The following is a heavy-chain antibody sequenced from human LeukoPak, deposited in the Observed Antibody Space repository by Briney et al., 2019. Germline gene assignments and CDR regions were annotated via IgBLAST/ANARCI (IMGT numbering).Heavy chain of an antibody. CDR2: IIPIFGTA. CDR3: ASRYCSSTSCYLPLYYYYGMDV. Sequence: SVKVSCKASGGTFSSYAISWVRQAPGQGLEWMGGIIPIFGTANYAQKFQGRVTITAGESTSTAYMELSSLRSEDTAVYYCASRYCSSTSCYLPLYYYYGMDVWGQGTTVTVSS. D-gene: IGHD2-2*01. V-gene: IGHV1-69*13. CDR1: GGTFSSYA. J-gene: IGHJ6*02.